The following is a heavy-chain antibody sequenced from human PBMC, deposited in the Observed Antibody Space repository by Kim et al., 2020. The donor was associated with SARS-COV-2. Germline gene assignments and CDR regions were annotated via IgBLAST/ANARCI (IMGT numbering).Heavy chain of an antibody. J-gene: IGHJ4*02. D-gene: IGHD4-17*01. V-gene: IGHV3-30*18. Sequence: GGSLRLSCAASGVTFSSYGMHWVRQAPGKGLEWVAVISYDGNNKYYADSVKGRFTISRDNSKNTLYLQMNSLRTEDTAVYYCAKDRVTAVTTPHYWGQGTLVTVSS. CDR1: GVTFSSYG. CDR2: ISYDGNNK. CDR3: AKDRVTAVTTPHY.